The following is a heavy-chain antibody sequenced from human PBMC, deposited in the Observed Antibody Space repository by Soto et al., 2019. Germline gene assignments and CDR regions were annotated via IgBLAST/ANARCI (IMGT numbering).Heavy chain of an antibody. V-gene: IGHV3-23*01. D-gene: IGHD2-21*02. CDR1: RYTFGGYA. CDR2: ITGNAANT. Sequence: GGSLRLSCSASRYTFGGYAMSWVRQAPGKGLEWVSGITGNAANTVYADSVRGRFTISRDNSKNALYLQLNSLRAEDTAVYFCAKAARDCGGDCYSSYFDSWGQGALVTVSS. J-gene: IGHJ4*02. CDR3: AKAARDCGGDCYSSYFDS.